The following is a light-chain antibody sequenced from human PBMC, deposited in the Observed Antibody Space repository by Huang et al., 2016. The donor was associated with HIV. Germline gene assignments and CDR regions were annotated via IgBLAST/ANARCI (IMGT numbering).Light chain of an antibody. V-gene: IGKV3-11*01. J-gene: IGKJ5*01. CDR3: QQRSNWRT. Sequence: EIVLTQSPATLSLSPGERATLSCRASQSVSSYLAWYQQKPGQAPSLLIYDAANRATGIPARFSGSGSGTDVTLTISSLEPEDFAVYYCQQRSNWRTFGQGTRLEIK. CDR1: QSVSSY. CDR2: DAA.